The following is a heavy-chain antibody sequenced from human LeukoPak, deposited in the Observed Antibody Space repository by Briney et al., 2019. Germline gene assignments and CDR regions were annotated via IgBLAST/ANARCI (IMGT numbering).Heavy chain of an antibody. Sequence: SETLSLTCAVSGGSISSSYWWSWVRQPPGKGLEWIGEVYHSGSTNYSPSLKSRVTLSVDKSKNQFSLRLSSVTAADTAVYYCAREMYDSGGYRVSYFDYWGQGTLVTVSS. D-gene: IGHD3-22*01. V-gene: IGHV4-4*02. J-gene: IGHJ4*02. CDR3: AREMYDSGGYRVSYFDY. CDR2: VYHSGST. CDR1: GGSISSSYW.